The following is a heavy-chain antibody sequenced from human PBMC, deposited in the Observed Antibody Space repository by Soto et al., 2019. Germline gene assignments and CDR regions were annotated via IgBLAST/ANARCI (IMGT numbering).Heavy chain of an antibody. CDR3: AKDRKVRGIDY. J-gene: IGHJ4*02. V-gene: IGHV3-23*01. Sequence: EVQLLESGGGLVQPGGSLRLSCAASGFTFSGYAMSWVRQTPEKGLEWVSTISDSGGSTYFADSVKGRFTISRDNSKNTLYLEMNSLRAEDTAIYYCAKDRKVRGIDYWGQGPLVTVSS. D-gene: IGHD3-10*01. CDR1: GFTFSGYA. CDR2: ISDSGGST.